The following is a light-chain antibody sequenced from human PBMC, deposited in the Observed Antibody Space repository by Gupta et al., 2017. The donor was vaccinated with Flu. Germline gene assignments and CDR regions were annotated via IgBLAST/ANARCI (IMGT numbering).Light chain of an antibody. CDR3: HETHSAPST. J-gene: IGKJ1*01. Sequence: DIVVTQSPDSLAVSLGERATINCKSSQSVLYSSNNKNYLAWYQQKPGQPAKLLLYWASTRVSGVPDQFQWKGFGQEFTLANHHLQGEDVSVYFCHETHSAPSTFGQGTQLEIK. V-gene: IGKV4-1*01. CDR1: QSVLYSSNNKNY. CDR2: WAS.